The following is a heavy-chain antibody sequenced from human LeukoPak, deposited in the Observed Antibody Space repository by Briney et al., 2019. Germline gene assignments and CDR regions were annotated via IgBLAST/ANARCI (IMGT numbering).Heavy chain of an antibody. Sequence: SETLSLTCTVSGGSMNDYYWSWIRQPPGKGLEWIGYMYYSGSTNYNPSLKSRVSISIDTSKNQFSQKLSSVTAADTAVYYCARDRYCIGGICYSGRFDPWGRGTLVTVSS. V-gene: IGHV4-59*01. CDR1: GGSMNDYY. D-gene: IGHD2-15*01. CDR2: MYYSGST. J-gene: IGHJ5*02. CDR3: ARDRYCIGGICYSGRFDP.